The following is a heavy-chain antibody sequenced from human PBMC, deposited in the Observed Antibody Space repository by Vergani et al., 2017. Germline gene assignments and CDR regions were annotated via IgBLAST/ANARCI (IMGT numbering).Heavy chain of an antibody. D-gene: IGHD3-10*01. V-gene: IGHV3-20*04. CDR1: GFTFDDYG. CDR3: ARDGPMVRGVRPYYYYYGMDV. Sequence: EVQLVESGGGVVRPGGSLRRSCVASGFTFDDYGMSWVRQAPGKGLEWVSGINWNGGSTGYADSVKGRFTISGDNAKNSLYLQMNSLRAEDTALYYCARDGPMVRGVRPYYYYYGMDVWDQGTTVAVSS. J-gene: IGHJ6*02. CDR2: INWNGGST.